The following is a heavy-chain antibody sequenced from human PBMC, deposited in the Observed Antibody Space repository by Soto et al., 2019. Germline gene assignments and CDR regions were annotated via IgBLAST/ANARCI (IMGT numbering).Heavy chain of an antibody. CDR2: ISYDGSNK. Sequence: QVQLVESGGGVVQPGRSLRLSCAASGFTFSSYAMHWVRQAPGKGLEWVAVISYDGSNKYYADSVKGRFTISRDNSKNTLDLQMNSLRAEDTAVYYCARGPGGGPFDYWGQGTLVTVSS. V-gene: IGHV3-30-3*01. J-gene: IGHJ4*02. CDR1: GFTFSSYA. D-gene: IGHD3-16*01. CDR3: ARGPGGGPFDY.